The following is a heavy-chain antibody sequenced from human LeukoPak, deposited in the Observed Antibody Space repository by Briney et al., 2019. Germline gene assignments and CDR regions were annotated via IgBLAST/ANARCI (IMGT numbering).Heavy chain of an antibody. CDR1: GFTFSDYY. CDR3: ASPRFGYSYGTYDY. CDR2: ISRSGSTV. D-gene: IGHD5-18*01. V-gene: IGHV3-11*01. Sequence: GGSLRLSCAASGFTFSDYYMSWIRQAPGKGPEWVSYISRSGSTVYYADSVKGRFTISRDNAKNSLYLQMNSLRAEDTAVYYCASPRFGYSYGTYDYWGQGTLVTVSS. J-gene: IGHJ4*02.